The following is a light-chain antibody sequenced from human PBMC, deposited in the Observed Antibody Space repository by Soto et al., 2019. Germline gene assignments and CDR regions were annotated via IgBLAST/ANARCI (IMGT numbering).Light chain of an antibody. CDR1: QSVSNNY. Sequence: EIVLTQSPDSLSLSPGERATLSCRASQSVSNNYVAWYQQKPGQPPRLLIDDASNRATGIPDRFSGSGSGTDFTLTISRLEPEDFAVYYCQQCATSPLTFGQGTKV. CDR3: QQCATSPLT. V-gene: IGKV3-20*01. CDR2: DAS. J-gene: IGKJ1*01.